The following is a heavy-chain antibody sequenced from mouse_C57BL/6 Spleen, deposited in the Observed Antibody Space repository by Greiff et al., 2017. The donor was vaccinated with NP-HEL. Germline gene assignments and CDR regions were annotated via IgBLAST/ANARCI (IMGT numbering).Heavy chain of an antibody. D-gene: IGHD2-3*01. CDR1: GYTFTNYW. CDR3: AIYDGYFVGY. V-gene: IGHV1-53*01. J-gene: IGHJ2*01. Sequence: QVQLQQPGTELVQPWASVKLSCKASGYTFTNYWIHWVKQRPGQGLECLGNINPSYGGTNYNENFQSKATLTVDKSSSTAYMQLSSLTSEDSAVYYCAIYDGYFVGYWGQGTTLTVSS. CDR2: INPSYGGT.